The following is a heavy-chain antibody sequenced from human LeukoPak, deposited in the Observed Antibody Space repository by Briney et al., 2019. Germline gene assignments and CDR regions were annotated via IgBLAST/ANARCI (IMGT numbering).Heavy chain of an antibody. CDR3: ASSMRKPYGMDV. J-gene: IGHJ6*02. Sequence: PSETLSLTCAVYGGSFSGYYWSWIRQPPGKGLEWIGEINHSGSTNYNPSLKSRVTISVDTSKNQFSLKLSSVTAADTAVYYCASSMRKPYGMDVWGQGTTVTVSS. CDR1: GGSFSGYY. CDR2: INHSGST. V-gene: IGHV4-34*01.